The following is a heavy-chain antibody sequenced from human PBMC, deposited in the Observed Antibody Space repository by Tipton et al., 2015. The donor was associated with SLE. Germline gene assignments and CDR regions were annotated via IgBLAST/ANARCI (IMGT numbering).Heavy chain of an antibody. V-gene: IGHV4-61*02. J-gene: IGHJ6*03. CDR3: ARTYGVWNDDHPTMRSTGMDV. Sequence: TLSLTCTVSGGSISRSSYYWSWIRQPAGKGLEWIGRIYTSGSTNYNPSLKSRVTISVDTSKNQFSLRLSSVTAADTAVYYCARTYGVWNDDHPTMRSTGMDVWGKGTTVTVAS. CDR2: IYTSGST. D-gene: IGHD3-3*01. CDR1: GGSISRSSYY.